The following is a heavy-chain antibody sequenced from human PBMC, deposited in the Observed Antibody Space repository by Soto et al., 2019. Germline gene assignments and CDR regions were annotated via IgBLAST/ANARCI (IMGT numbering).Heavy chain of an antibody. Sequence: PGGSLRLSCAASGFTFSSYAMHWVRQAPGKGLEWVAVISYDGSNKYYADSVKGRFTISRDNSKNTLYLQMNSLRAEDTAVYYCARDSCNYLEWCYFDYWGQGTLVTAPQ. D-gene: IGHD3-3*01. CDR1: GFTFSSYA. J-gene: IGHJ4*02. V-gene: IGHV3-30-3*01. CDR3: ARDSCNYLEWCYFDY. CDR2: ISYDGSNK.